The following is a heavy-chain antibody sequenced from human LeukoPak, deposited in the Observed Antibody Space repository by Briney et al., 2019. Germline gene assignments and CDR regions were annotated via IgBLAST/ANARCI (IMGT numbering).Heavy chain of an antibody. J-gene: IGHJ4*02. CDR3: TRQDTMVRGVLDY. CDR2: IKSKTDGGTT. V-gene: IGHV3-15*01. D-gene: IGHD3-10*01. CDR1: GFTFSNAW. Sequence: EGSLRLSCAASGFTFSNAWMNWVRQAPGKGLEWVGRIKSKTDGGTTDYAAPVKGRFTISRDDSKNTLYLQMNSLKTEDTAVYYCTRQDTMVRGVLDYWGQGTLVTVSS.